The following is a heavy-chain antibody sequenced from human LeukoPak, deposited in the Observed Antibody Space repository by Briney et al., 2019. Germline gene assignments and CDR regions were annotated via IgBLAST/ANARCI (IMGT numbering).Heavy chain of an antibody. CDR1: GGSISTYY. V-gene: IGHV4-59*01. CDR3: ARDRTGARLNWFDP. D-gene: IGHD2-8*02. J-gene: IGHJ5*02. CDR2: IYYSGIT. Sequence: SETLSLTCTVSGGSISTYYWSWIRQPPGKELEWIGDIYYSGITTYNPSLKSRVSILVDTSKNQFSLKLNFVTAADSAVYYCARDRTGARLNWFDPWGQGILVTVSS.